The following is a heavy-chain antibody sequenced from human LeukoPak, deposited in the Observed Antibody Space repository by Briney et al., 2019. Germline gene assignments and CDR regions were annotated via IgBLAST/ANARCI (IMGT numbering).Heavy chain of an antibody. V-gene: IGHV4-34*01. CDR1: GGSFSGYY. Sequence: SETLSLTCAVYGGSFSGYYWSWIRQPPGKGLEWIGEINHSGSTNYNPSLKSRVTISVDTSKNQSSLKLSSVTAADTAVYYCARGLDIVASRRDFDYWGQGTLVTVSS. D-gene: IGHD5-12*01. CDR3: ARGLDIVASRRDFDY. J-gene: IGHJ4*02. CDR2: INHSGST.